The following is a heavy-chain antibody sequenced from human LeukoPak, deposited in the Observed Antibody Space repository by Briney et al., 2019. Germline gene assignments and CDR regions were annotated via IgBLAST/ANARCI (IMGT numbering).Heavy chain of an antibody. CDR3: ARGLYDSSAFLDY. J-gene: IGHJ4*02. CDR1: GFTFSSYG. CDR2: IRYDGSNK. Sequence: PGGSLRLSCAASGFTFSSYGMHWVRQAPGKGLEWVAFIRYDGSNKYYADSVKGRFTISRDNSKNTLYLQMNSLRAEDTAVYYCARGLYDSSAFLDYWGQGTLVTVSS. D-gene: IGHD3-22*01. V-gene: IGHV3-30*02.